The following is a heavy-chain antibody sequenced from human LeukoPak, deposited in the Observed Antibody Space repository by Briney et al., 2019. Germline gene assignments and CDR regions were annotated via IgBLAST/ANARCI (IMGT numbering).Heavy chain of an antibody. Sequence: ASVKVSCKASGYTFTTYAMHWVRQAPGQRLEWMGWINAGNGNTRYSQKFQGRVTITRDTSASTAYMELSSLRSEDTAVYYCARSNDYGGNSGQYFQHWGQGTLVTVSS. D-gene: IGHD4-23*01. J-gene: IGHJ1*01. CDR2: INAGNGNT. CDR1: GYTFTTYA. V-gene: IGHV1-3*01. CDR3: ARSNDYGGNSGQYFQH.